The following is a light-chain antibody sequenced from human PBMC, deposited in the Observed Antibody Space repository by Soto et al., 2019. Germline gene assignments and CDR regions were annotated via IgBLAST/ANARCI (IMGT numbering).Light chain of an antibody. CDR2: DVS. CDR3: SSYTSRSTLVV. CDR1: SSDVGGYNY. J-gene: IGLJ2*01. Sequence: QSALTQPASVSGCPGQSITISCTGTSSDVGGYNYVSWYQQHPGKAPKLMIYDVSNRPSGVSNRFSGSKSGNTASLTISGLQAEDEADYYCSSYTSRSTLVVFGGGTKLTVL. V-gene: IGLV2-14*01.